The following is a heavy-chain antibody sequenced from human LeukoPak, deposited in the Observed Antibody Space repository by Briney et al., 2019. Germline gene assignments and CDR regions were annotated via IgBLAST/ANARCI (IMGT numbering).Heavy chain of an antibody. CDR1: GYTFTSYA. D-gene: IGHD4-17*01. Sequence: SVKVSCKASGYTFTSYAISWVRQAPGQGLEWMGGIIPIFGTANYAQKFQGRVTITADESTSTAYMELSSLRSEDTAVYYCARGSEGLSPRRDYGDYVFVRWGQGTLVTVSS. J-gene: IGHJ4*02. V-gene: IGHV1-69*13. CDR2: IIPIFGTA. CDR3: ARGSEGLSPRRDYGDYVFVR.